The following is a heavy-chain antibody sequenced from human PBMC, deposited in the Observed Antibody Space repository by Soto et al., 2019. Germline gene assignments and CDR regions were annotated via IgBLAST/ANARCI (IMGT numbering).Heavy chain of an antibody. CDR3: ATGHTSGRDAFHI. V-gene: IGHV1-2*02. CDR1: GYIFTGYY. J-gene: IGHJ3*02. D-gene: IGHD6-25*01. Sequence: QVQLVQSGAEVKKPGASVKVSCKASGYIFTGYYIHWVRQAPGQGLEWMGWINPNSGTNYAQNFQGRVIMTRDTSISTAYMELSGLRFDDTAVYYCATGHTSGRDAFHIWGQGTMVTVSS. CDR2: INPNSGT.